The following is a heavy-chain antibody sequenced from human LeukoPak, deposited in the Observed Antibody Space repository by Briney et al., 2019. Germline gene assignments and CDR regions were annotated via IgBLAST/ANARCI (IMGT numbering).Heavy chain of an antibody. CDR3: ARAGNPVVVAAATPPGFDY. Sequence: SSETLSLTCTVSGGSISSSSYYWGWIRQPPGKGLEWIGSIYYSGSTYYNPSLKSRVTISVDTSKNQFSLKLSSVTAADTAVYYCARAGNPVVVAAATPPGFDYWGQGTLVTVSS. CDR1: GGSISSSSYY. V-gene: IGHV4-39*01. J-gene: IGHJ4*02. D-gene: IGHD2-15*01. CDR2: IYYSGST.